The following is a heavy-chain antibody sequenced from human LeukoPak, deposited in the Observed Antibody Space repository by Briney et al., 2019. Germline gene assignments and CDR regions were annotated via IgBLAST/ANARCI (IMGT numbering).Heavy chain of an antibody. Sequence: AGSLRLSCVGSGFTFSSYWVNWVRQSPGKGLEWVANIKPDGSDKYYVDSARGRFTVSRDNAKNSAFLQMNSLRAEDTAIYYCATISAQTFDIWGQGTLVSVSS. D-gene: IGHD5-24*01. CDR3: ATISAQTFDI. CDR2: IKPDGSDK. V-gene: IGHV3-7*01. J-gene: IGHJ3*02. CDR1: GFTFSSYW.